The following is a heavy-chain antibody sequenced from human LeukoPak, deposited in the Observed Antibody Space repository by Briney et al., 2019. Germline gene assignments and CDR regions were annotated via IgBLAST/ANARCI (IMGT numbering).Heavy chain of an antibody. D-gene: IGHD3-22*01. Sequence: PSETLSLTCTVSGGSISSYYWSWIRQPPGKGLEWIGYIYYSGSTNYNPSLKSRVTILVDTSKNQFSLKLSSVTAADTAVYYCVTYYYDSSGYYDYWGQGTLVTVSS. CDR2: IYYSGST. V-gene: IGHV4-59*01. CDR1: GGSISSYY. CDR3: VTYYYDSSGYYDY. J-gene: IGHJ4*02.